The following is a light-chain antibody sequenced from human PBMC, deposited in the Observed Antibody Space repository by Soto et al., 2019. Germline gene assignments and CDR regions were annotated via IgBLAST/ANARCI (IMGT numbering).Light chain of an antibody. CDR1: SSNIPYQF. Sequence: QSVLAQSPSVSAAPGQRVTISCSGSSSNIPYQFVSWYKQFPGMAPTLLIYDNSRRPSGVPDRFSATKSGPSATLDIAGLPPADEAVYSCASWDSDLDGFVFGPGTKLTVL. CDR3: ASWDSDLDGFV. J-gene: IGLJ1*01. V-gene: IGLV1-51*01. CDR2: DNS.